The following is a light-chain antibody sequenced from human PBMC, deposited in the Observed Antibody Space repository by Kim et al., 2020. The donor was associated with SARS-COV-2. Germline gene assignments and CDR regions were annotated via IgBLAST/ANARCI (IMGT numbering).Light chain of an antibody. CDR2: VNSDGSH. CDR3: QTWGTGIGV. Sequence: ASVKFTCTLSSGHSSYAVAWHQQQPEKGPRYLMKVNSDGSHTKGDGIPDRFSGSSSGAERYLTISSLQSDDEADYYCQTWGTGIGVFGGGTKLTVL. CDR1: SGHSSYA. V-gene: IGLV4-69*01. J-gene: IGLJ3*02.